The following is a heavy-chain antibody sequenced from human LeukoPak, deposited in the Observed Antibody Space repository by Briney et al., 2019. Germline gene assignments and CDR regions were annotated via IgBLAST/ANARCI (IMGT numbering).Heavy chain of an antibody. CDR3: ARSNQADDY. CDR1: GFTFSSYW. CDR2: INPGGSST. J-gene: IGHJ4*02. V-gene: IGHV3-74*01. D-gene: IGHD1-14*01. Sequence: GGSLRLSCAAPGFTFSSYWMHWVRQVPGKGLVRVSRINPGGSSTAYADSVKGRFTISRDNAKNTLYLQMDSLRAEDTAIYYCARSNQADDYWGQGTLVTVSS.